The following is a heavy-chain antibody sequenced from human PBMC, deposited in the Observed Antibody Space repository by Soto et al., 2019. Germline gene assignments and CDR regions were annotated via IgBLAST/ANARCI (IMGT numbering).Heavy chain of an antibody. V-gene: IGHV3-23*01. Sequence: GGSLRLSCAASGFTFSSYAMSWVRQAPGKGLEWVSAISGSGGSTYYADSVKGRFTISRDNSKNTLYLQMNSLRAEDTAVYSCAKVGMFVVVVAGKRRDAFDIWGQGTMVTVSS. CDR1: GFTFSSYA. CDR3: AKVGMFVVVVAGKRRDAFDI. J-gene: IGHJ3*02. D-gene: IGHD2-15*01. CDR2: ISGSGGST.